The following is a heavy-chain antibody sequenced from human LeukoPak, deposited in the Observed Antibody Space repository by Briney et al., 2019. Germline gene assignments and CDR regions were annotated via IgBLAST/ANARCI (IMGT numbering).Heavy chain of an antibody. CDR2: ISSSSSYI. J-gene: IGHJ6*03. Sequence: GGSLRLSCAASGFTFSSYSMNWVRQAPGKGLEWVSSISSSSSYIYYADSVKGRFTISRDNAKNSLYLQMNSLRAEDTAVYYCARGIVVVPAAKSEGAFTGYYYYMDVWGKGTTVTVSS. CDR1: GFTFSSYS. D-gene: IGHD2-2*01. CDR3: ARGIVVVPAAKSEGAFTGYYYYMDV. V-gene: IGHV3-21*01.